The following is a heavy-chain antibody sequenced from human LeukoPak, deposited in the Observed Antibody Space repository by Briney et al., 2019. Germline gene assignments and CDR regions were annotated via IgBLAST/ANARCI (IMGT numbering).Heavy chain of an antibody. CDR2: ISSSGSTI. J-gene: IGHJ4*02. D-gene: IGHD3-22*01. CDR1: GFTFSDYY. CDR3: ARDSYYDSPIGYFDY. V-gene: IGHV3-11*01. Sequence: NPGGSLRLSCAASGFTFSDYYMSWIRQAPGKGLEWVSYISSSGSTIYYADSVKGRFTISRDNAKNSLYLQMNSLRAKDTAVYYCARDSYYDSPIGYFDYWGQGTLVTVSS.